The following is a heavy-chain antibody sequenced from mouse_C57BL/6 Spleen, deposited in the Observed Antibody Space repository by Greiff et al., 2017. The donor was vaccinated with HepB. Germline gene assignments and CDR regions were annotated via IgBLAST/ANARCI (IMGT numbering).Heavy chain of an antibody. CDR2: ISGGGGNT. J-gene: IGHJ4*01. V-gene: IGHV5-9*01. CDR1: GFTFSSYT. Sequence: EVQVVESGGGLVKPGGSLKLSCAASGFTFSSYTMSWVRQTPEKRLEWVATISGGGGNTYYPDSVKGRFTISRDNAKNTLYLQMSSLRSEDTALYYCARGDYYGSSYPYYYAMDYWGQGTSVTVSS. D-gene: IGHD1-1*01. CDR3: ARGDYYGSSYPYYYAMDY.